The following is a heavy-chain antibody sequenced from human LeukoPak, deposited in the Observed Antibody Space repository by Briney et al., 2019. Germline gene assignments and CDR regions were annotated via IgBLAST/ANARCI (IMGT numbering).Heavy chain of an antibody. CDR2: TYYRSKWYN. J-gene: IGHJ4*02. V-gene: IGHV6-1*01. D-gene: IGHD1-1*01. CDR1: GDSVSSSSAA. CDR3: AREGSEGYLFDF. Sequence: SQTLSLTCVISGDSVSSSSAAWSWIRQSPSRGLEWLGRTYYRSKWYNEYAVSVKSRITINPDTSKNRFSLQLNSMTPEDTAMYYCAREGSEGYLFDFWGQGTLVTVSS.